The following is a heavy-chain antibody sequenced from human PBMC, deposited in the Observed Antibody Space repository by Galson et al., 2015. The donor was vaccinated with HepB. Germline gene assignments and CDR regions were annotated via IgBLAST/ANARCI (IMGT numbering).Heavy chain of an antibody. CDR3: AREAAVAGTGVLYDY. Sequence: CAISGDSVSSPSAAWKWIRQSPSRGLEWLGRTYYRSKWYNDYAVSVKSRITINPDTSKNQFSLQLNSVTPEDTAVYYCAREAAVAGTGVLYDYWGQGTLVTVSS. V-gene: IGHV6-1*01. CDR2: TYYRSKWYN. J-gene: IGHJ4*02. CDR1: GDSVSSPSAA. D-gene: IGHD6-19*01.